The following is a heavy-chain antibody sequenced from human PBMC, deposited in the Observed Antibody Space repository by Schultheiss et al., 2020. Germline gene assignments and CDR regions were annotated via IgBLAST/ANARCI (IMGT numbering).Heavy chain of an antibody. J-gene: IGHJ6*02. Sequence: GGSLRLSCAASGFTFSSYSMNWVRQAPGKGLEWVSAISGSGGSTYYADSVKGRFTISRDNSKNTLYLQMNSLRAEDTAVYYCARVGGASGWLYYYYGMDVWGQGTTVTVSS. CDR1: GFTFSSYS. V-gene: IGHV3-23*01. CDR3: ARVGGASGWLYYYYGMDV. D-gene: IGHD6-19*01. CDR2: ISGSGGST.